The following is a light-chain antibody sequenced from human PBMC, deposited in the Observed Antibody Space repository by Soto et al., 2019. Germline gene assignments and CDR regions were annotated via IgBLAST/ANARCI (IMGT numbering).Light chain of an antibody. J-gene: IGKJ1*01. CDR1: QSVSKY. CDR3: QQYGGSPQT. V-gene: IGKV3-20*01. CDR2: GAS. Sequence: EIVLTQSPGTLALSPGEGATLSCRASQSVSKYLAWYQQKPGQAPRLLTYGASSRATGIPDSFSGSGSGTDFTLTISRPEPEDFAVYYCQQYGGSPQTFGQGTKV.